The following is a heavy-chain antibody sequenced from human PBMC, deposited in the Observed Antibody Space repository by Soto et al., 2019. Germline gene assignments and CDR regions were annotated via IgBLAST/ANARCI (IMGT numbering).Heavy chain of an antibody. CDR2: INPSGGST. CDR1: GYTFTSYY. Sequence: GPPVKVSCKASGYTFTSYYMHWVRQAPGQGLEWMGIINPSGGSTSYAQKFQGRVTMTRDTSTSTVYMELSSLRSDDTAVYYCASDIAVAGYYFDYWGQGTLVTVSS. J-gene: IGHJ4*02. D-gene: IGHD6-19*01. CDR3: ASDIAVAGYYFDY. V-gene: IGHV1-46*03.